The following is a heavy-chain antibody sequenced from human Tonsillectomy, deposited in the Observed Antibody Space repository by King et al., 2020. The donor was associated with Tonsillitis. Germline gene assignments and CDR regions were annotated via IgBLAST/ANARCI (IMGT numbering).Heavy chain of an antibody. CDR1: GFSLSTSGVG. V-gene: IGHV2-5*01. Sequence: TLKESGPTLVKPTQTLTLTCTFSGFSLSTSGVGVGWIRQPPGKALEWLALIYWNDDKRYSPSLKSRLTITKDTSQNQVVLTMTNMDPVDTATYYCAPRLGLGCTIPSCSSFDIGGQGKMVTVSS. CDR3: APRLGLGCTIPSCSSFDI. J-gene: IGHJ3*02. CDR2: IYWNDDK. D-gene: IGHD2-2*01.